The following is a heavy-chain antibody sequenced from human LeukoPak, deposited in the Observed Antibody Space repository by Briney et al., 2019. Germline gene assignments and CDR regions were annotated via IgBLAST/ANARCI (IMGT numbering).Heavy chain of an antibody. D-gene: IGHD6-13*01. CDR3: ARVGVYSSSWYSDY. J-gene: IGHJ4*02. V-gene: IGHV3-7*01. CDR1: GFTFSSYW. CDR2: IKQDGSEK. Sequence: GGSLRLSCAAAGFTFSSYWMSWVRRAPGKGLEWVANIKQDGSEKYYVDSVKGRFTISRDNAKNSLYLQMNSLRAEDTAVYYCARVGVYSSSWYSDYWGQGTLVTVSS.